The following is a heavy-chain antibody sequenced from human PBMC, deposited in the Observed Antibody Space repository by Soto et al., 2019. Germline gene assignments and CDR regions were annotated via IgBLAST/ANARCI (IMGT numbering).Heavy chain of an antibody. Sequence: QVQLQESGPGLVKPSQTLSLTCTVSGGSISCGGYYWSWIRQHPGKGLEWIGYIHYSGSPYYHPSLKSRVTMSVDTSNNQISRKLSSVTAADTAVYYCARGHSSSWYEEYYFDYWGQGALVTVSS. CDR2: IHYSGSP. V-gene: IGHV4-31*03. CDR3: ARGHSSSWYEEYYFDY. J-gene: IGHJ4*02. CDR1: GGSISCGGYY. D-gene: IGHD6-13*01.